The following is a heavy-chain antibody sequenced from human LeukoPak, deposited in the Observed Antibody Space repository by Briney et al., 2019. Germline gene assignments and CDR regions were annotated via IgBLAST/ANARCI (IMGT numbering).Heavy chain of an antibody. CDR2: INTNTGNP. D-gene: IGHD3-22*01. V-gene: IGHV7-4-1*02. Sequence: GASVKDSCKASGYTFTSYAMNWVRQAPGQGLEWMGWINTNTGNPTYAQGFTGRFVFSLDTSVSTAYLQISSLKAEDTAVYYCARVPPHYDSSGYYYGAFDYWGQGTLVTVSS. J-gene: IGHJ4*02. CDR3: ARVPPHYDSSGYYYGAFDY. CDR1: GYTFTSYA.